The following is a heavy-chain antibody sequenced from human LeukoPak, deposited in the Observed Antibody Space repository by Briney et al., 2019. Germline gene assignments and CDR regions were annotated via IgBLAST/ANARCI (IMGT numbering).Heavy chain of an antibody. Sequence: GGSLRLSCAASGFTFSIFSMNWVRQAPGKGPVWVSRINTDGSTTNYADSVKGRLTISRDNAKNTLYLQMNSLRAEDTAVYYCARARDLYDSSGYSFDYWGQGTLVTVSS. CDR3: ARARDLYDSSGYSFDY. V-gene: IGHV3-74*01. J-gene: IGHJ4*02. D-gene: IGHD3-22*01. CDR1: GFTFSIFS. CDR2: INTDGSTT.